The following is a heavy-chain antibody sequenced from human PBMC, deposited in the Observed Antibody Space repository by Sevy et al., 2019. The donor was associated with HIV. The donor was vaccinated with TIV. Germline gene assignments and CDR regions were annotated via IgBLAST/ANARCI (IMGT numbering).Heavy chain of an antibody. D-gene: IGHD2-21*02. CDR1: GGSISSGGYS. CDR2: IYHSGST. CDR3: ARDGGNSGIDY. J-gene: IGHJ4*02. Sequence: SETLSLTRAVSGGSISSGGYSWSWIRQPPGKGLEWIGYIYHSGSTYYNPSLKSRVTISVDRSKNQFSLKLSSVTAADTAVYYCARDGGNSGIDYWGQGTLVTVSS. V-gene: IGHV4-30-2*01.